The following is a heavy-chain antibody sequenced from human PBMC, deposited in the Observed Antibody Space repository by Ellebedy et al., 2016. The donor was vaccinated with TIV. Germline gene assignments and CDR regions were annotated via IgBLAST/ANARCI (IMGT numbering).Heavy chain of an antibody. CDR3: ATHSGSYSSNFDY. CDR2: IYYSGST. Sequence: SETLSLTCTVSGGSISGTSDHWDWIRRPPGKGLEWIGSIYYSGSTYFNPSLKSRVTISDDTSKNQFSLKLTSVTGADTAVYYCATHSGSYSSNFDYWGQGTLVTVSS. D-gene: IGHD1-26*01. V-gene: IGHV4-39*07. CDR1: GGSISGTSDH. J-gene: IGHJ4*02.